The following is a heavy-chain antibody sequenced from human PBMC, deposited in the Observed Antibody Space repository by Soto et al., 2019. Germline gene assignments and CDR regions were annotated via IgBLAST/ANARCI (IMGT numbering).Heavy chain of an antibody. J-gene: IGHJ4*02. CDR2: ISYDGSNK. CDR3: AKDRGIAVAAFDY. V-gene: IGHV3-30*18. CDR1: GFTFSSYG. Sequence: QVQLVESGGGVVQPGRSLRLSCAASGFTFSSYGMHWVRQAPGKGLEWVAVISYDGSNKYYADSVKGRFTISRDNSKNTLYLQMNSLRAEDTAVYYCAKDRGIAVAAFDYWGQGTLVTVSS. D-gene: IGHD6-19*01.